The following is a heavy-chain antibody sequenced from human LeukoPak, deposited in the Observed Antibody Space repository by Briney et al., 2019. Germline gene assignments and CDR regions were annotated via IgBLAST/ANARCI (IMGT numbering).Heavy chain of an antibody. CDR2: INPSGGST. CDR3: AREWWYSSSWYETTPYYGMDV. J-gene: IGHJ6*02. Sequence: GASVKVSCKASGYTFTSYYMHWVRQAPGQGLEWMGIINPSGGSTSYAQKLQGRVTMTTDTSTSTAYMELRSLRSDDTAVYYCAREWWYSSSWYETTPYYGMDVWGQGTTVTVSS. V-gene: IGHV1-46*01. D-gene: IGHD6-13*01. CDR1: GYTFTSYY.